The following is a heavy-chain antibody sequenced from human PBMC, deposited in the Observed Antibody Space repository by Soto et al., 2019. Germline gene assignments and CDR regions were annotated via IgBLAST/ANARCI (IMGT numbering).Heavy chain of an antibody. Sequence: QVQLQESGPGLVKPSQTLSLTCTVSGGSISSGGYYWSWIRQHPGKGLEWIGYIYYSGSTYYNPSLKSRVTISVDTSKNQFSLKLSAVTAADTAVYYCARDHWQQLVHYFDYWGQGTLVTVSS. D-gene: IGHD6-13*01. CDR2: IYYSGST. V-gene: IGHV4-31*03. CDR3: ARDHWQQLVHYFDY. J-gene: IGHJ4*02. CDR1: GGSISSGGYY.